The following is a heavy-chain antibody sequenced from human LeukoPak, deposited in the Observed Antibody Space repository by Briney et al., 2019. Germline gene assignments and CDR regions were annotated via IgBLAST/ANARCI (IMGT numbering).Heavy chain of an antibody. D-gene: IGHD2-8*01. CDR3: AASMYFDY. V-gene: IGHV3-30*03. Sequence: GGSLRLSCAASGFTFSSYGMHWVRQAPGKGLEWVAVISYDGSNKYYADSVKGRFTISRDNSKNTLYLQMNSLRAEDTAVYYCAASMYFDYWGQGTLVTVSS. CDR2: ISYDGSNK. J-gene: IGHJ4*02. CDR1: GFTFSSYG.